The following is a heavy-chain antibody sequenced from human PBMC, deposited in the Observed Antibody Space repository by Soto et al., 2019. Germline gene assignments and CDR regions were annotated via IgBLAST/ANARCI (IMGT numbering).Heavy chain of an antibody. V-gene: IGHV1-2*04. CDR2: INPNSGGT. CDR3: ARGSSTRITIFGVVITHYGMDV. D-gene: IGHD3-3*01. J-gene: IGHJ6*02. CDR1: GYTFTGYY. Sequence: ASVKVSCKASGYTFTGYYMHWVRQAPGQGLEWMGWINPNSGGTNYAQKFQGWATMTRDTSISTAYMELSRLRSDDTAVYYCARGSSTRITIFGVVITHYGMDVWGQGTTVTVSS.